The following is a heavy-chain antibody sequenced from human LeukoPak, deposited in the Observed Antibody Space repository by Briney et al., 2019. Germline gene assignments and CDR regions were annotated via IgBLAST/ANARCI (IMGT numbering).Heavy chain of an antibody. J-gene: IGHJ4*02. CDR1: GYSFTSYW. D-gene: IGHD2-15*01. Sequence: GASLKISCKGSGYSFTSYWIGWVRQMPGKGLEWMGIIYPGDSDTRYSPSFQGQVTISADKSISTAYLQWSSLKASDTAMYYCARHCSGGSCYSGLADYWGQGTLVTVSS. CDR2: IYPGDSDT. V-gene: IGHV5-51*01. CDR3: ARHCSGGSCYSGLADY.